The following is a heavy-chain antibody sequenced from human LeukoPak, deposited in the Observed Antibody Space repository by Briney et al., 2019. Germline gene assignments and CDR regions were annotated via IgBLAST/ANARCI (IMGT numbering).Heavy chain of an antibody. Sequence: SQTLSLTCAISGDIVSSNSAAWNWIRQSPSRGLEWLGRTYYRSKWYNDYAVSVKSRITINPDTSKNQFSLQLTSVTAADTAAYYCARQGDSGWYYFDYWGQGTLVTVSS. CDR1: GDIVSSNSAA. J-gene: IGHJ4*02. D-gene: IGHD6-19*01. CDR2: TYYRSKWYN. CDR3: ARQGDSGWYYFDY. V-gene: IGHV6-1*01.